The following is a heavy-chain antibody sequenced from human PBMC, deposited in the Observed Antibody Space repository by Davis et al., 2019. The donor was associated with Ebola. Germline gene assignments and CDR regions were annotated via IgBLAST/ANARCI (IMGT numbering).Heavy chain of an antibody. D-gene: IGHD2-2*01. CDR2: IRSKANSYAT. CDR3: AKEAWRDRYCSSTSCYRGEYYFDY. Sequence: GESLKISCAASGFTFSGSAMHWVRQASGKGLEWVGRIRSKANSYATAYAASVKGRFTISRDNSKNTLYLQMNSLRAEDTAVYYCAKEAWRDRYCSSTSCYRGEYYFDYWGQGTLVTVSS. J-gene: IGHJ4*02. CDR1: GFTFSGSA. V-gene: IGHV3-73*01.